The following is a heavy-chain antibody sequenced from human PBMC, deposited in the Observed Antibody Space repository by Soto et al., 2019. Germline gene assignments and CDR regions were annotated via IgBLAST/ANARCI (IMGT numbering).Heavy chain of an antibody. CDR2: MFYSGSS. V-gene: IGHV4-61*01. CDR3: ERDGSGPHYYYYGMDL. CDR1: GGSLVGGSYY. J-gene: IGHJ6*02. D-gene: IGHD6-19*01. Sequence: SETLSLTCTVSGGSLVGGSYYWSWIRQPPGKAMEWIGHMFYSGSSNYNPSLKTRVSISVDTSKGQFSLQLRSLTAADSAVYYCERDGSGPHYYYYGMDLWGQGTTVT.